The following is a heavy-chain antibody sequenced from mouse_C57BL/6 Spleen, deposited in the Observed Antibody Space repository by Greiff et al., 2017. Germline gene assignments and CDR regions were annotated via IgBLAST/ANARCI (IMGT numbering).Heavy chain of an antibody. CDR3: ARYYGSSYYFDY. CDR2: ISSGSSTI. D-gene: IGHD1-1*01. J-gene: IGHJ2*01. Sequence: EVQLVESGGGLVKPGGSLKLSCAASGFTFSDYGMHWVRQAPENGLEWVAYISSGSSTIYYAATVKGRFTISRDNAKNTLFLQMTSLRSEDTAMYYCARYYGSSYYFDYWGQGTTLTVSS. V-gene: IGHV5-17*01. CDR1: GFTFSDYG.